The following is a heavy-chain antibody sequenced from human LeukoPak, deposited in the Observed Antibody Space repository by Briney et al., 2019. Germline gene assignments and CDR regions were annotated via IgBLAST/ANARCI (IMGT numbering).Heavy chain of an antibody. CDR3: ARGAGPLFDP. CDR1: GFTFTDHY. V-gene: IGHV3-11*01. J-gene: IGHJ5*02. CDR2: ISDNGGTI. Sequence: GGSLRLSCAASGFTFTDHYMSWIRQAPGKGLEWISYISDNGGTIHYADSVKGRFTIPRDNAENSLYLQTNSLRAEDTAVYSCARGAGPLFDPWGQGTLVTVSS.